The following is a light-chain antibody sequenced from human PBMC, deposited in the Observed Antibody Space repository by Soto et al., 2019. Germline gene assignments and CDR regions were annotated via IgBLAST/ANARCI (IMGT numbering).Light chain of an antibody. V-gene: IGKV3-20*01. CDR1: QSISSSY. CDR3: QQYGSSRFT. CDR2: GAS. J-gene: IGKJ3*01. Sequence: EMVLTPSPGTLSLSPGERATLSCRASQSISSSYLAWYQQKPGQAPRLRVYGASSRATGTPDRFSGSGSGTDFTLTISRLEPEDFTVYYCQQYGSSRFTFGPGTKVDIK.